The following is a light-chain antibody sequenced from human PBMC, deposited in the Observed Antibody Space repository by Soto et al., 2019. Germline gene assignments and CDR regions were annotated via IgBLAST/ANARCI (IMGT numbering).Light chain of an antibody. CDR3: QRYNNWPLT. V-gene: IGKV3-20*01. CDR2: GAS. CDR1: QSVSSSY. J-gene: IGKJ4*01. Sequence: EIVLTQSPGTLSLSPGERATLSCRASQSVSSSYLAWYQQKPGQALGLLIYGASSRATGIPDRFSGSGSGTDFTLTISRLEPEDFAVYYCQRYNNWPLTFGGGTKVESK.